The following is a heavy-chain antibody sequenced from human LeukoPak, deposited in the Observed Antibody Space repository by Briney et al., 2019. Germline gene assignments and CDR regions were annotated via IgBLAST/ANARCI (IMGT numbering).Heavy chain of an antibody. V-gene: IGHV1-8*01. J-gene: IGHJ4*02. Sequence: AASVNVSCKASGYTFTIYDINGVRRATGQGLEWMGGMNPNRGNTAYAQKSQGRVTMTRNTSISTAYMELSSLRSEDTAVYYCARDRSGLRDWWGQGPLVTVSS. D-gene: IGHD4-17*01. CDR3: ARDRSGLRDW. CDR1: GYTFTIYD. CDR2: MNPNRGNT.